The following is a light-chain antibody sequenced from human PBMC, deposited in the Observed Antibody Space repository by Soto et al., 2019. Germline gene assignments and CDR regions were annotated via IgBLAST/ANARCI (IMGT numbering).Light chain of an antibody. CDR3: QQNQDIPPT. CDR1: QSIDTY. V-gene: IGKV1-39*01. CDR2: VAS. Sequence: DIQMTQSPSSLSASVGDRVTVTCRASQSIDTYLHWYQQRPGQAPKLLIYVASTLQSGVPSRFSGSGSGTHLTLTISSLQPEDFATYYCQQNQDIPPTFGQGTRVERK. J-gene: IGKJ1*01.